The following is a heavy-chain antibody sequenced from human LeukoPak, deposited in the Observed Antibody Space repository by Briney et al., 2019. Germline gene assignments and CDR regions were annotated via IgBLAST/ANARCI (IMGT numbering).Heavy chain of an antibody. CDR2: IYYSGST. Sequence: PSQTLSLTCTVPGGSISSGGYYWCWIRQHPGKGLEWIGYIYYSGSTYYNPSPKSRVTISVDTSKNQFSLKLSSVTAADTAVYYCARAVYYYDSSGSFDYWGQGTLVTVSS. V-gene: IGHV4-31*03. J-gene: IGHJ4*02. CDR3: ARAVYYYDSSGSFDY. D-gene: IGHD3-22*01. CDR1: GGSISSGGYY.